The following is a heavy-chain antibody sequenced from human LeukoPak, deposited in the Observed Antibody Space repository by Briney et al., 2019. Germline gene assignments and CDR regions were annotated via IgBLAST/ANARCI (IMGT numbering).Heavy chain of an antibody. CDR2: ISYDGSNK. D-gene: IGHD1-26*01. V-gene: IGHV3-30*18. CDR1: GFTFSTYG. CDR3: AKVFFSGSYYAASDY. Sequence: PGRSLRLSCAASGFTFSTYGVHWVRQAPGRGLEWVAVISYDGSNKYYADSVKGRFTISRDNSKNTLYLQMNSLGAEDTAVYYCAKVFFSGSYYAASDYWGQGTLVTVSS. J-gene: IGHJ4*02.